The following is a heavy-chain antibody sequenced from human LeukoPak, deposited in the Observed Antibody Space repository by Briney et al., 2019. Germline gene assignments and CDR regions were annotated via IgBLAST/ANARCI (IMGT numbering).Heavy chain of an antibody. CDR2: IYPGDSDT. Sequence: GESLKISCKGSGYRFTNYWIGWVRQMPGKGLEWMGIIYPGDSDTRYNPSFQGQVTISADKSISTAYLQWYSLEASDTAVYYCAIARDSSTSCYRCFDYWGQGTLVTVSS. J-gene: IGHJ4*02. V-gene: IGHV5-51*01. D-gene: IGHD2-2*02. CDR1: GYRFTNYW. CDR3: AIARDSSTSCYRCFDY.